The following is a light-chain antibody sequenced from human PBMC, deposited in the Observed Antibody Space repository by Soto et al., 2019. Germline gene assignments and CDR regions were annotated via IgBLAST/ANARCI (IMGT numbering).Light chain of an antibody. Sequence: QSVLTQPPSVSAAPGQKVTISCSGSSSNIGGNSVSWYQQLPGTAPKLLIYDDNKRPSGIPDRFSGSKSGTSATLGITGFQTGDEADYYCGSWDSSLTSYVFGTGTKV. J-gene: IGLJ1*01. CDR3: GSWDSSLTSYV. CDR1: SSNIGGNS. V-gene: IGLV1-51*01. CDR2: DDN.